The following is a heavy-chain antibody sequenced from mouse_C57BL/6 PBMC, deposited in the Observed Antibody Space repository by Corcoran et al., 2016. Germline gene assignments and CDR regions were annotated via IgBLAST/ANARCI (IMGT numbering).Heavy chain of an antibody. D-gene: IGHD2-5*01. CDR1: GYSITSGYY. CDR2: ISYDGSN. J-gene: IGHJ3*01. V-gene: IGHV3-6*01. CDR3: ARDRGYSNSAWFAY. Sequence: DVQLQESGPGLVKPSQSLSLTCSVTGYSITSGYYWNWIRQFPGNKLEWMGYISYDGSNNYNPSLKNRISITRDTSKNQFFLKLNSVTTEDTATYYCARDRGYSNSAWFAYWGQGTLVTVS.